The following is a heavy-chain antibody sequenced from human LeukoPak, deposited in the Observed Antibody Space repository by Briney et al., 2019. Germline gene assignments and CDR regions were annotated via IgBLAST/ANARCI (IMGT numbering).Heavy chain of an antibody. J-gene: IGHJ4*02. CDR2: IYQDGSA. D-gene: IGHD3-3*01. CDR1: GDSISSGGYS. Sequence: PSETLSLTCAVSGDSISSGGYSWSWIRQSPGKGLEWVGYIYQDGSAYYNPSLKSRVTISVDTSKNQFSLKLSSVTAADTAVYYCARALTVTILTAAYWGQGILVTVSS. V-gene: IGHV4-30-2*06. CDR3: ARALTVTILTAAY.